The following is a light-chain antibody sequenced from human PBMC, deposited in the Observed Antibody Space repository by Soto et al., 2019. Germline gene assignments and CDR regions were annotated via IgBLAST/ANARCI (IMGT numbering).Light chain of an antibody. Sequence: QSVLTQPRSVSGSPGQSVTISCTGTSSDVGVYNYVSWYQQYPGKAPKIMIYDVSKRPPGVPDRFSGSKSDNTASLTISGLQAEDEADYYCCSYAGNYTFVFGIGTKVTVL. CDR1: SSDVGVYNY. V-gene: IGLV2-11*01. CDR2: DVS. J-gene: IGLJ1*01. CDR3: CSYAGNYTFV.